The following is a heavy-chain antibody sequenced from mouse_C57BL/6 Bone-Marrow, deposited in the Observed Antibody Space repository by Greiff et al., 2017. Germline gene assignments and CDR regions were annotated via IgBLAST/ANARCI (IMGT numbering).Heavy chain of an antibody. J-gene: IGHJ4*01. V-gene: IGHV5-12*01. CDR3: ARPVAPNGYYAVDY. CDR1: GFTFSDYY. CDR2: ISNGGGST. Sequence: EVMLMESGGGLVQPGGSLKLSCAASGFTFSDYYMYWVRQTPEKRLEWVAYISNGGGSTYYPDTVKGRFTIARDNAKNTLYLQMSRLKSEDTAVYYCARPVAPNGYYAVDYWGQGTSVTVSS.